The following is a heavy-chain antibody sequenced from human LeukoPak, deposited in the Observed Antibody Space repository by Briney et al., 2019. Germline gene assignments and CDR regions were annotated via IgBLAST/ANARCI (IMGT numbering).Heavy chain of an antibody. CDR1: GFTFSSYA. Sequence: GGSLRLSCAASGFTFSSYAMSWVRQAPGKGLEWVSAISGSGGSTYYADSVKGRFTISRDNSKNTLYLQTNSLRAEDTAVYYCAKGRITMVRGANDYWGQGTLVTVSS. D-gene: IGHD3-10*01. CDR3: AKGRITMVRGANDY. CDR2: ISGSGGST. V-gene: IGHV3-23*01. J-gene: IGHJ4*02.